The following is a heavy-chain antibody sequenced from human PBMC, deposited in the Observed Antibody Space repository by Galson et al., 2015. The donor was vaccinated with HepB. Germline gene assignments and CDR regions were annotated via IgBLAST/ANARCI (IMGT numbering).Heavy chain of an antibody. V-gene: IGHV5-51*03. J-gene: IGHJ5*02. D-gene: IGHD3-10*01. CDR3: VSGAGSYYNDNWFDP. Sequence: QSGAEVKKPGESLKISCKGSGYSFTSYWIGWVRQMPGKGLEWMGIIYPGDSDTRYSPSFQGQVTISADKSISTAYLQWSSLRASDTAMYYCVSGAGSYYNDNWFDPWGQGTLVIVSS. CDR1: GYSFTSYW. CDR2: IYPGDSDT.